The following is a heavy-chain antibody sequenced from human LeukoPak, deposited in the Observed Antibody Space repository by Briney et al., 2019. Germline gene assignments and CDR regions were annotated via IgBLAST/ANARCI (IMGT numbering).Heavy chain of an antibody. D-gene: IGHD2-2*01. CDR2: ISAYNGNT. CDR1: GYTFTSYG. Sequence: ASVKVSYKASGYTFTSYGINWVRQAPGQGLEWMGWISAYNGNTNYAQKYQGRVTMTTDTSTSTAYMEVRSLRSDDTAVYYCARARLVRGWFDSWGQGTLVTVSS. J-gene: IGHJ5*01. V-gene: IGHV1-18*04. CDR3: ARARLVRGWFDS.